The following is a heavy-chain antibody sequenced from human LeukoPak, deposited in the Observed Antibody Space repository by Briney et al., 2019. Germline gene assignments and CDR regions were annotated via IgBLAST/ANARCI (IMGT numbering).Heavy chain of an antibody. CDR3: AKTVLNYGTLDY. CDR1: GFTFSSCG. J-gene: IGHJ4*02. D-gene: IGHD4-17*01. Sequence: GGSLRLSCAASGFTFSSCGMSWVRQAPGKGLEWVSAISGSGGSTYYADSVKGRFTISRDNSKNTLYLQMNSLRAEDTAVYYCAKTVLNYGTLDYWGQGTLVTVSS. V-gene: IGHV3-23*01. CDR2: ISGSGGST.